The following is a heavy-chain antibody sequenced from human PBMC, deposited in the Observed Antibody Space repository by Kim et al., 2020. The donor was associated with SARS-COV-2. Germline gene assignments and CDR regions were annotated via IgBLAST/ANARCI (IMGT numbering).Heavy chain of an antibody. CDR2: ISAYNGNT. J-gene: IGHJ2*01. V-gene: IGHV1-18*01. CDR3: ARDAITMVRGVVWYFDL. CDR1: GYTFTSYG. Sequence: ASVKVSCKASGYTFTSYGISWVRQAPGQGLEWMGWISAYNGNTNYAQKLQGRVTMTTDTSTSTAYMELRSLRSDDTAVYYCARDAITMVRGVVWYFDLWGRGTLVTVSS. D-gene: IGHD3-10*01.